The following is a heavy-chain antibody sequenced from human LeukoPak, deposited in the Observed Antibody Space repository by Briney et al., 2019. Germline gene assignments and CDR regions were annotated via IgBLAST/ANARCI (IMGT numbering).Heavy chain of an antibody. V-gene: IGHV3-20*04. CDR3: ARGFRAVTTDTPTYYFYYYMDV. Sequence: GGSLRLSCAASGFTFSNYGMHWVRQAPGKGLEWVSGINWSGDSTGYADSVKGRFTISRDNAKNSLYLQMNSLRAEDTALYYCARGFRAVTTDTPTYYFYYYMDVWGKGTTVTVSS. J-gene: IGHJ6*03. D-gene: IGHD4-17*01. CDR2: INWSGDST. CDR1: GFTFSNYG.